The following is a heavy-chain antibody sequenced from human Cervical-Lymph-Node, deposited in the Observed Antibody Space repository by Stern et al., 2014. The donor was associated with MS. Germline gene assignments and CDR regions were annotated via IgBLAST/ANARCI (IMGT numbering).Heavy chain of an antibody. Sequence: QDQLVQSGAEVKKPGSSVKVSCKASGDNFISHAFSWVRQAPGQGLEWMGGLIPILGPAKYAQKFQGRVTITADASTSTAYMELSSLRSEDTAVYFCARGGLRPMSYFDSWGQGTLVTVSS. CDR2: LIPILGPA. J-gene: IGHJ4*02. CDR3: ARGGLRPMSYFDS. CDR1: GDNFISHA. D-gene: IGHD3-10*02. V-gene: IGHV1-69*12.